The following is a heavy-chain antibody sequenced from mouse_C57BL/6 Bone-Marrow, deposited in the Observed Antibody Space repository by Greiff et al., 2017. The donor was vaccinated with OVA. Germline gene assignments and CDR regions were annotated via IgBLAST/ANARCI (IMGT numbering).Heavy chain of an antibody. CDR2: IDPENGDT. D-gene: IGHD1-1*02. Sequence: VQLQQSGAELVRPGASVKLSCTASGFNIKDDYMHWVKQRPEQGLEWIGWIDPENGDTEYASKFQGKATITSDTSSNTAYLQLSSLTSEDTAVYYCTTGLWAMDYWGQGTSVTVSS. V-gene: IGHV14-4*01. CDR3: TTGLWAMDY. J-gene: IGHJ4*01. CDR1: GFNIKDDY.